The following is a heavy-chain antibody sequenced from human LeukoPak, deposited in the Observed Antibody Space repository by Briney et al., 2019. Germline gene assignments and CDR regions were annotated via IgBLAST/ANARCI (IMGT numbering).Heavy chain of an antibody. CDR3: ARGATMVRGVTPLDYGMDV. D-gene: IGHD3-10*01. CDR2: IRYDGSNK. J-gene: IGHJ6*02. Sequence: QPGGSLRLSCVASGFPFSAYALSWVRQAPGKGLEWVAFIRYDGSNKYYADSVKGRFTISRDNSKNTLYLQMNSLRAEDTAVYYCARGATMVRGVTPLDYGMDVWGQGTTVTVSS. CDR1: GFPFSAYA. V-gene: IGHV3-30*02.